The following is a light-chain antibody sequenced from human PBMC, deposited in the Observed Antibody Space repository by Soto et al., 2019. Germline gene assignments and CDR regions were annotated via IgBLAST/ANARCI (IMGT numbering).Light chain of an antibody. CDR1: QDISDY. Sequence: IQLTQYPSFLSASVGGRVTITCRASQDISDYLAWYQQRPGKAPKLLIYAASTLQSGVPSRFSGSGSGTEFTLTISSLQPEDFATYSCQQLNSYPLTFGGGTKVDIK. J-gene: IGKJ4*01. V-gene: IGKV1-9*01. CDR2: AAS. CDR3: QQLNSYPLT.